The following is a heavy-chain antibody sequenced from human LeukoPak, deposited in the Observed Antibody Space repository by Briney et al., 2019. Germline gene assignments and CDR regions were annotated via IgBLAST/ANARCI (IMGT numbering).Heavy chain of an antibody. CDR3: AREENGGDYDDGFDI. V-gene: IGHV3-33*01. CDR1: GFTFSVYG. CDR2: IWYDGNSK. D-gene: IGHD4-17*01. J-gene: IGHJ3*02. Sequence: GGSLRLSCTASGFTFSVYGIHWVRQAPGTGLEWVAVIWYDGNSKYYADSVKGRFTISRDNSKNTVYLEMNSLRVEDTAVYFCAREENGGDYDDGFDIWGQGTMVTVSS.